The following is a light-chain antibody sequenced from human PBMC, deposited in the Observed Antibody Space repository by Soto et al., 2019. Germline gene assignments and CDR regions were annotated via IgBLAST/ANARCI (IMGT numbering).Light chain of an antibody. Sequence: EIVLTQSPGTLSLSPGERATLSCRASQSVSNTYLAWYQQKPGQAPRLLIYDASSRATGIPDRFSGSGSATDFTLTISRLEPEDFAVYYCLQYGNSPFTFGPGTKVDVK. J-gene: IGKJ3*01. CDR3: LQYGNSPFT. V-gene: IGKV3-20*01. CDR1: QSVSNTY. CDR2: DAS.